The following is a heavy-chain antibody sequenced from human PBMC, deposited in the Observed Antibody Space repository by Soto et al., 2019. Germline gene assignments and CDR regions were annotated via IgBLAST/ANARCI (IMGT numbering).Heavy chain of an antibody. V-gene: IGHV3-23*01. CDR1: GFTFSSYA. D-gene: IGHD3-10*01. J-gene: IGHJ5*02. CDR2: ISGSGGST. CDR3: AKDLGGSGNNMWDNWFDP. Sequence: GGSLRLSCAASGFTFSSYAMSWVRQAPGKGLEWVSAISGSGGSTYYADSVKGRFTISRDNSKNTLYLQMNSLRAEDTAVYYCAKDLGGSGNNMWDNWFDPWGQGTLVTVSS.